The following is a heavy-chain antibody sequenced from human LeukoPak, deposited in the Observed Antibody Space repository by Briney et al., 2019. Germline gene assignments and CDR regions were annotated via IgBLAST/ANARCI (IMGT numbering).Heavy chain of an antibody. D-gene: IGHD4-17*01. V-gene: IGHV4-61*05. CDR2: IYYSGST. Sequence: SSETLSLTCTVSGGSISGSSYYWGWIRQPPGKGLEWIGYIYYSGSTNYNPSLKSRVTISVDTSKNQFSLKLSSVTAADTAVYYCARTYGDYVGAFDIWGQGTMVTVSS. CDR3: ARTYGDYVGAFDI. CDR1: GGSISGSSYY. J-gene: IGHJ3*02.